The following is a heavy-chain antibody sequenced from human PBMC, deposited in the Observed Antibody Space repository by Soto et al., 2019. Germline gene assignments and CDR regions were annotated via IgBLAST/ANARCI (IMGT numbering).Heavy chain of an antibody. Sequence: EVQLVESGGGSVQPGMSLRLACSTSGFLFNEYAMHWVRKAPGKGLEWVAGISYNSDSRDYGESVRGRFTIFRDNTKNSVYLQMNRLRFEDTAFYYCAKDIRGVSAAGCDAWGQGTLVTVSS. CDR2: ISYNSDSR. V-gene: IGHV3-9*01. J-gene: IGHJ5*02. D-gene: IGHD3-10*01. CDR1: GFLFNEYA. CDR3: AKDIRGVSAAGCDA.